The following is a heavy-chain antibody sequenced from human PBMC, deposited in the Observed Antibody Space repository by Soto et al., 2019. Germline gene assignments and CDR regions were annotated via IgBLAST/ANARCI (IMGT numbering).Heavy chain of an antibody. V-gene: IGHV1-24*01. CDR2: FDPEDGET. Sequence: QVQLVQSGAEVKKPGASVKVSCKVSGYTLTELSMHWVRQAPGKGLEWMGGFDPEDGETIYAQKFQGRVTMTEDTSTDTAYMELSSLGSEDTAVYYCATGRDLVATMGWWGSPRNDYWGQGTLVTVSS. CDR1: GYTLTELS. J-gene: IGHJ4*02. CDR3: ATGRDLVATMGWWGSPRNDY. D-gene: IGHD5-12*01.